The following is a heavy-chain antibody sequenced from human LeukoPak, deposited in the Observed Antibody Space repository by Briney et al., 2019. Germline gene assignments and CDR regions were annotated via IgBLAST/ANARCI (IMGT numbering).Heavy chain of an antibody. CDR3: ARGHYDILTGYYGY. J-gene: IGHJ4*02. D-gene: IGHD3-9*01. CDR2: INPNSGGT. Sequence: ASVKVSCKASVYTFTGYYMHWVRQAPGQGLEWMGWINPNSGGTNYAQKFQGRVTTTRDTSISTAYMELSRLRSDDTAVYYCARGHYDILTGYYGYWGQGTLVTVSS. CDR1: VYTFTGYY. V-gene: IGHV1-2*02.